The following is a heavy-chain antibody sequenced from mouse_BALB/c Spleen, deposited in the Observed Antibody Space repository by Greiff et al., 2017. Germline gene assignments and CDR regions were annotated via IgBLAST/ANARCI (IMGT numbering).Heavy chain of an antibody. CDR2: IWAGGST. J-gene: IGHJ3*01. Sequence: VKVVESGPGLVAPSQSLSITCTVSGFSLTSYGVHWVRQPPGKGLEWLGVIWAGGSTNYNSALMSRLSISKDNSKSQVFLKMNSLQTDDTAMYYCARANWDGFAYWGQGTLVTVSA. V-gene: IGHV2-9*02. D-gene: IGHD4-1*02. CDR1: GFSLTSYG. CDR3: ARANWDGFAY.